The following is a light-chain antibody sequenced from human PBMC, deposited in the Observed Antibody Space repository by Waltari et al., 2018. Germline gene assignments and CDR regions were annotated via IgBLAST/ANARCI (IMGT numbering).Light chain of an antibody. CDR2: DVT. J-gene: IGLJ2*01. Sequence: QSALNQPAAGSGWPGQAMTISCSGGGRAAGASDSGRWHQHPPGKAPQVIIYDVTNRPSGVSDRFSASKSANTASLTISRLQPEDEADYYCSSQTLDGLVLFGGGTRLTVL. CDR3: SSQTLDGLVL. CDR1: GRAAGASDS. V-gene: IGLV2-14*03.